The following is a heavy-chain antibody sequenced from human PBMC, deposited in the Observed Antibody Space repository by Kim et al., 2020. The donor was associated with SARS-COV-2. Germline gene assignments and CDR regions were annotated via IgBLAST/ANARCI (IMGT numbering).Heavy chain of an antibody. CDR3: ARETSPYCGGDCYFDY. Sequence: GGSLRLSCAASGFTFSSYGMHWVRQAPGKGLEWVAVISYDGSNKYYADSVKGRFTISRDNSKNTLYLQMNSLRAEDTAVYYCARETSPYCGGDCYFDYWG. J-gene: IGHJ4*03. CDR2: ISYDGSNK. V-gene: IGHV3-33*05. CDR1: GFTFSSYG. D-gene: IGHD2-21*02.